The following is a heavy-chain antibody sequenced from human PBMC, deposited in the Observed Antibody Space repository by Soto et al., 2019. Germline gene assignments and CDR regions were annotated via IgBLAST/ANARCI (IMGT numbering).Heavy chain of an antibody. CDR3: AKRASPANIDNWFDP. V-gene: IGHV3-23*01. CDR2: IRGTGLNT. Sequence: PGGSLRLSCVGSGFVFKNFAINWVRQPPGKGLEWVSVIRGTGLNTYYAASVKGRFNISRDNSKSTVYLQMDSLKVEDTAVYYCAKRASPANIDNWFDPWRPGTQVTVSS. J-gene: IGHJ5*02. CDR1: GFVFKNFA.